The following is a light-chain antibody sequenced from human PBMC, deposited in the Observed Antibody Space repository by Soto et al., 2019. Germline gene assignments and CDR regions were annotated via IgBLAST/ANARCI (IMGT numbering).Light chain of an antibody. J-gene: IGLJ2*01. CDR1: SSDLGDFNY. CDR2: EVT. CDR3: SSRIGGTSVV. Sequence: QSALTQPPSASGSPGQSVTISCTGTSSDLGDFNYVSWYQQHPGQVPKLMIYEVTKRPSGVPDRFSGSKSGNTASLTVSGLPAEDEADYYCSSRIGGTSVVFGGGTQLTVL. V-gene: IGLV2-8*01.